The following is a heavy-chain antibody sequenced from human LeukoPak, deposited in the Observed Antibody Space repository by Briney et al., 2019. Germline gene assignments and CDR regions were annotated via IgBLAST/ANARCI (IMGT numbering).Heavy chain of an antibody. D-gene: IGHD1-26*01. J-gene: IGHJ5*02. V-gene: IGHV3-23*01. CDR3: ATGMSGSNPYNWFDP. CDR1: GLTFSNYA. CDR2: IGGSGVNT. Sequence: GGSLRLSCAVSGLTFSNYAMSWVRQAPGKGLEWVSVIGGSGVNTYYAGSVKGRFTISRDNSKNTLFLQMNSLRAEDTAVYYCATGMSGSNPYNWFDPWGQGTLVTVSS.